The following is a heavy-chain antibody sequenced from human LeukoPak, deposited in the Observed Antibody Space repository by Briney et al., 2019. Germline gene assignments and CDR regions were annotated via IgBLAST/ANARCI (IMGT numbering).Heavy chain of an antibody. CDR1: GGSISSSAYY. J-gene: IGHJ4*02. D-gene: IGHD6-19*01. Sequence: PSETLSLTCTVSGGSISSSAYYWGWIRQPPGKGLEWIGSSYYSGTTYYNPSLQSRVTISVDTSKNQFSLKLNSGTAADTAIYYCARHTYSSGWYATPIDYWGQGTLVTVSS. CDR2: SYYSGTT. V-gene: IGHV4-39*01. CDR3: ARHTYSSGWYATPIDY.